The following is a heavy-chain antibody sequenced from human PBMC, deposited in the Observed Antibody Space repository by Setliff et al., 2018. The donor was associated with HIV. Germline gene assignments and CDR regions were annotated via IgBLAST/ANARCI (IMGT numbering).Heavy chain of an antibody. V-gene: IGHV1-46*01. Sequence: GASVKVSCKASGYSFTSYYIHWVRQAPGQGLEWMGIINPSGGSTSYAQKFQGRVTMTRDTSTSTVYMELTSLRYEDMAVYYCARGLRQDRSNSDVFDIWGQGTVVTVSS. D-gene: IGHD4-4*01. J-gene: IGHJ3*02. CDR1: GYSFTSYY. CDR3: ARGLRQDRSNSDVFDI. CDR2: INPSGGST.